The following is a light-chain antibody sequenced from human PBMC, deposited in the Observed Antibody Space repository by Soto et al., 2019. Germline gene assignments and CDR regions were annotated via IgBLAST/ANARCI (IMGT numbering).Light chain of an antibody. CDR1: QDINNY. J-gene: IGKJ5*01. CDR3: QQLFSFPPT. Sequence: DIQLTQSPSFLSASVGDRVTITCRASQDINNYLAWYQQKPGKAPNLLIYVASTLQSGVPSRFSGSGSGTEFTLTISSLQPEDLATYYCQQLFSFPPTFGQGTRLEIK. V-gene: IGKV1-9*01. CDR2: VAS.